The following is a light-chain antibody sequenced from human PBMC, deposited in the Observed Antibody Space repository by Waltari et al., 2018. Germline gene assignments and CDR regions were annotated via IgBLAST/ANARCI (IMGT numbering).Light chain of an antibody. CDR3: QQYNTYSS. V-gene: IGKV1-5*03. CDR1: QSISNW. Sequence: DIQMTQSPSSLSASVGDRVTITCRASQSISNWLARYQQKPGKAPILLIYKASILKSGVPSRCSGSGSGTQFTLTISSLQPGDFATYYCQQYNTYSSFGQGTKLEIK. J-gene: IGKJ2*01. CDR2: KAS.